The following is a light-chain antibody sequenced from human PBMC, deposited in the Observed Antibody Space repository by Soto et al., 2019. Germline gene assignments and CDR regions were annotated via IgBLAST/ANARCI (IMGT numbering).Light chain of an antibody. CDR3: QQYSSWHPWT. CDR1: QTISSW. V-gene: IGKV1-5*03. Sequence: DIHMTQSPSTLSGSVGDRVTITCRASQTISSWLAWYQQKPGKAPKLLIYKASTLKSGVPSRFSGSGSGTEFTLTISNLQYEDFAAYFCQQYSSWHPWTFGQGTKVDIK. CDR2: KAS. J-gene: IGKJ1*01.